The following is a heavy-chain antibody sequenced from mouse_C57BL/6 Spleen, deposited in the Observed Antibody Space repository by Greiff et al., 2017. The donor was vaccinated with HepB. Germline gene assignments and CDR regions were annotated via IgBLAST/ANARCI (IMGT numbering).Heavy chain of an antibody. CDR2: INPYNGGT. CDR1: GYTFTDYY. J-gene: IGHJ3*01. D-gene: IGHD2-3*01. CDR3: ARGDDGYYEVFAY. Sequence: VQLQQSGPVLVKPGASVKMSCKASGYTFTDYYMNWVKQSHGKSLEWIGVINPYNGGTSYNQKFKGKATLTVDKSSSTAYMELNSLTSEDSAVYYCARGDDGYYEVFAYWGQGTLVTVSA. V-gene: IGHV1-19*01.